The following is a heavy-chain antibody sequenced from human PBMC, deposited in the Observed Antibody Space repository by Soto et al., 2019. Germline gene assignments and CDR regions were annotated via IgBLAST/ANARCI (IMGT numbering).Heavy chain of an antibody. Sequence: EVQLLESGGGLVQPGGSLRLSCTASGFTFSSYAMSWVRQAPGKELEWVSTISGNSGKTNYAESVKGRFSISRDNSKNTVHLQLDSLRAEDTAVYFCAKLGFVLMELYDFHQWGHGTLVTVSS. V-gene: IGHV3-23*01. D-gene: IGHD2-8*01. CDR2: ISGNSGKT. CDR1: GFTFSSYA. CDR3: AKLGFVLMELYDFHQ. J-gene: IGHJ4*01.